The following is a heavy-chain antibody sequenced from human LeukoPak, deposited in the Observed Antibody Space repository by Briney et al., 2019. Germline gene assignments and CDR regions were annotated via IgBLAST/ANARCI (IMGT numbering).Heavy chain of an antibody. CDR2: ISSRSSNI. CDR1: GFSFGAYS. V-gene: IGHV3-21*01. CDR3: ARALYYDILTNYQTHTYYFDY. J-gene: IGHJ4*02. Sequence: GGSLRLSYAASGFSFGAYSMNWVRQAPGKGLEWVSSISSRSSNIYYADSMRGRFTVSRDNAKNSLYLQMNSLRAEDTAVYYCARALYYDILTNYQTHTYYFDYWGQGTLLTVSS. D-gene: IGHD3-9*01.